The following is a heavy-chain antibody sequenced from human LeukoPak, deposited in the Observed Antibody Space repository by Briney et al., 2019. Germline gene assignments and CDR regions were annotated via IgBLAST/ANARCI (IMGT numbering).Heavy chain of an antibody. CDR3: ARDTVYCSGGSCPDYYYMDV. Sequence: ASVKVSCKASGYTFTGYYMHWVRQAPGQGLEWMGWINPNSGGTNYAQKFQGRVTMTRDTSISTAYMELSRLRSDDTAVYYCARDTVYCSGGSCPDYYYMDVWGKGTTVTVSS. V-gene: IGHV1-2*02. CDR2: INPNSGGT. D-gene: IGHD2-15*01. CDR1: GYTFTGYY. J-gene: IGHJ6*03.